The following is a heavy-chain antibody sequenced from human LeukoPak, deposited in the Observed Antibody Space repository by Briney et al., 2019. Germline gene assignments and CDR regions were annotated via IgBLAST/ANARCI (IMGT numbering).Heavy chain of an antibody. Sequence: GESLRISCKASGYSFASQWLGWVRQMPGKGLEWMGIIYPGDSDTRYSPSFRGQVTISADKSISTAHLQWSSLRASDSAVYYCARDKSDSQGVFDFWGQGTLVTASS. CDR2: IYPGDSDT. D-gene: IGHD3-16*01. CDR3: ARDKSDSQGVFDF. V-gene: IGHV5-51*01. CDR1: GYSFASQW. J-gene: IGHJ4*02.